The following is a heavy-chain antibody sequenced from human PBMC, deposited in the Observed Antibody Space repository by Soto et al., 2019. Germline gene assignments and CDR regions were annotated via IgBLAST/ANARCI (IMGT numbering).Heavy chain of an antibody. CDR1: GFTFSDYY. J-gene: IGHJ6*03. CDR2: ISSSGSTI. CDR3: ARVPIVFFSWIGYYRYYYYYMDV. Sequence: QVQLVESGGGLVKPGGSLRLSCAASGFTFSDYYMSWIRQAPGKGLEWVSYISSSGSTIYYADSVKGRFTISRDNAKNPRYLQLNSLRAKDTAVYYCARVPIVFFSWIGYYRYYYYYMDVWGKGTAVTVSS. V-gene: IGHV3-11*04. D-gene: IGHD3-3*01.